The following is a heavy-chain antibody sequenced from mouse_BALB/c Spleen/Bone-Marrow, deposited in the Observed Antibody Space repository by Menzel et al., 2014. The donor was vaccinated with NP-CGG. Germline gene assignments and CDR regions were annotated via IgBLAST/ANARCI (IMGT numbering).Heavy chain of an antibody. CDR2: INPSTDYT. V-gene: IGHV1-7*01. CDR1: GYTFTSYW. D-gene: IGHD1-1*01. J-gene: IGHJ3*01. CDR3: ARRAYGGSYGFAY. Sequence: QVQLKQSGAELAKPGASLKMSCKASGYTFTSYWMHWVKPRPGQGLEWIGYINPSTDYTEYNQKFKDKATLTADKSSSTAFMQLSSLTSEDSAVYYCARRAYGGSYGFAYWGQGTLVTVSA.